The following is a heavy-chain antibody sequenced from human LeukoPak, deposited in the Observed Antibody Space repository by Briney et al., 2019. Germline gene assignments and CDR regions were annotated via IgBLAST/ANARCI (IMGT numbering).Heavy chain of an antibody. Sequence: PGGSLRLSCAASRFTFSNAWMSWVRQAPGKGLEWVGRIKSKTDGGTTDYAAPVKGRFTISRDDSKNTLYLQMNSLKTEDTAVYYCTTEGYYYDSSGYALRVYFDYWGQGTLVTVSS. J-gene: IGHJ4*02. V-gene: IGHV3-15*01. CDR1: RFTFSNAW. CDR2: IKSKTDGGTT. D-gene: IGHD3-22*01. CDR3: TTEGYYYDSSGYALRVYFDY.